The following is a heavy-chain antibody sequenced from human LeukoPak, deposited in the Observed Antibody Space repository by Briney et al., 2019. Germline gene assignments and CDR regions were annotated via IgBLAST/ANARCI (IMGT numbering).Heavy chain of an antibody. V-gene: IGHV1-18*01. CDR1: GGMFSTTA. CDR2: ISAYNGNT. J-gene: IGHJ4*02. Sequence: ASVKVSCKASGGMFSTTAISWVRQAPGQGLEWMGWISAYNGNTNYAQKLQGRVTMTTDTSTSTAYMELRSLRSDDTAVYYCARDLPNSSSWYCDYWGQGTLVTVSS. D-gene: IGHD6-13*01. CDR3: ARDLPNSSSWYCDY.